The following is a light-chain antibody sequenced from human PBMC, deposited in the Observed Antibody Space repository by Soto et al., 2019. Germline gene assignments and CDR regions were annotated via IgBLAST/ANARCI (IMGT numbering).Light chain of an antibody. Sequence: DIQMTHSPSTLSASVGDRVTITCRASQSISSWLAWYQQKPGKAPKLLIYDASSLESGVPSRFSRSGSGKEFTLTISSLQPDDFATYYRQQYNSYYKTFGQWIQVEIX. CDR1: QSISSW. CDR3: QQYNSYYKT. V-gene: IGKV1-5*01. J-gene: IGKJ1*01. CDR2: DAS.